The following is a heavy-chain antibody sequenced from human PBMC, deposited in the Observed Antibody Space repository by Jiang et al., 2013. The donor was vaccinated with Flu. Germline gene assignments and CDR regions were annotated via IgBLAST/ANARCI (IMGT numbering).Heavy chain of an antibody. CDR3: AREWGPRNSWYGGRYFQH. CDR2: IYYSGST. J-gene: IGHJ1*01. D-gene: IGHD6-13*01. CDR1: GGSISSSSYY. Sequence: PGLVKPSETLSLTCTVSGGSISSSSYYWGWIRQPPGKGLEWIGSIYYSGSTYYNPSLKSRVTISVDTSKNQFSLKLSSVTAADTAVYYCAREWGPRNSWYGGRYFQHWGQGTLVTVSS. V-gene: IGHV4-39*02.